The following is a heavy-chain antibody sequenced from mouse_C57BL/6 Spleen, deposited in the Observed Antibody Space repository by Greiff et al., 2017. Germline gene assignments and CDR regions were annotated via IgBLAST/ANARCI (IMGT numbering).Heavy chain of an antibody. CDR1: GYTFTSYG. V-gene: IGHV1-81*01. Sequence: QVQLQQSGAELARPGASVKLSCKASGYTFTSYGISWVKQRTGQGLEWIGEIYPRGGNTYYNEKFKGKATLTADKSSSTAYMELRSLTSEDSAVYICARRELADYYCDYWGEGTTLTVSS. D-gene: IGHD4-1*01. CDR3: ARRELADYYCDY. J-gene: IGHJ2*01. CDR2: IYPRGGNT.